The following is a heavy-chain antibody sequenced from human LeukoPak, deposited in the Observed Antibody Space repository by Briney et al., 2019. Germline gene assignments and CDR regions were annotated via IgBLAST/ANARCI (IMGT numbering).Heavy chain of an antibody. CDR2: IRNDGSNK. CDR3: ARVRGSSSWYGMNFDY. Sequence: QAGGSLRLSCAASGFTFSSYGMHWVRQAPGKGLEWVAFIRNDGSNKYYADSVKGRFTISRDNSKNTLYLQMNSLRAEDTAVYYCARVRGSSSWYGMNFDYWGQGTLVTVSS. J-gene: IGHJ4*02. CDR1: GFTFSSYG. D-gene: IGHD6-13*01. V-gene: IGHV3-30*02.